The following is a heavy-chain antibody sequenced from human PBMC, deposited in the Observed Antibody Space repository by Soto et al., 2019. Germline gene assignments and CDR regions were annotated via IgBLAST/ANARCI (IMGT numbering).Heavy chain of an antibody. CDR3: ARQGLSLNGVHYFDS. J-gene: IGHJ4*01. D-gene: IGHD2-8*01. CDR2: INAGNGNT. V-gene: IGHV1-3*01. CDR1: GYTFTSYA. Sequence: ASVKVSCKASGYTFTSYAMHWVRQAPGQRLEWMGWINAGNGNTKYSQKFQGRVTITRDTSASTAYLQWNNLKASDTAIYYCARQGLSLNGVHYFDSWGQGTLVTVSS.